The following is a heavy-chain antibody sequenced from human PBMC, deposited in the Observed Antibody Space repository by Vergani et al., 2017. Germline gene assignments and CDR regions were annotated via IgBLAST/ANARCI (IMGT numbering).Heavy chain of an antibody. V-gene: IGHV3-21*04. CDR1: GFTFSSYS. J-gene: IGHJ4*02. D-gene: IGHD3-22*01. CDR2: ISSSSSYI. Sequence: EVQLVESGGGLVKPGGSLRLSCAASGFTFSSYSMNWVRQAPGKGLEWVSSISSSSSYIYYADSVKGRFTISRDNAKNSLYLQMNSLRAEDTAVYYCARDLDDSSGYGGLFDYWGQGTLVTVSS. CDR3: ARDLDDSSGYGGLFDY.